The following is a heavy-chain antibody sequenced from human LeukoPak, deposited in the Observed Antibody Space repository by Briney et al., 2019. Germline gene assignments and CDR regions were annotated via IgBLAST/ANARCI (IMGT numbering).Heavy chain of an antibody. V-gene: IGHV4-39*01. J-gene: IGHJ4*02. CDR2: ISYRGST. CDR3: ARLYSGTRPPDY. CDR1: GGSITSSTYY. Sequence: PSETLSLTCTVSGGSITSSTYYWGWIRHPPGKGLEWIGSISYRGSTYYNPSLKSRVIISVDTSKNQFSLKLSSVTAADTAVYYPARLYSGTRPPDYWGQGTLVTVSS. D-gene: IGHD3-10*01.